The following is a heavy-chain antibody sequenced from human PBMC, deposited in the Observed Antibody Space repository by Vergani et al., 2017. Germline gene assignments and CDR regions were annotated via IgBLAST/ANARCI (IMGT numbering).Heavy chain of an antibody. V-gene: IGHV4-39*01. CDR3: ARHTSPRIEDYFDY. CDR2: IYYSGST. CDR1: GGSISSSSYY. Sequence: QPQLQESGPGLVKPSETLSLTCTVSGGSISSSSYYWGWIRQPPGKGLEWIGSIYYSGSTYYNPSLKSRVTISVDTSKNQFSLKLSSVTAADTAVYYCARHTSPRIEDYFDYWGQGTLVTVSS. J-gene: IGHJ4*02. D-gene: IGHD2-2*01.